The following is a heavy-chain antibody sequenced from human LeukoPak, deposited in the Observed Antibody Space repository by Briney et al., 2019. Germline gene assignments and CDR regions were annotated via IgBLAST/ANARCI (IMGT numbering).Heavy chain of an antibody. CDR2: ICYSGST. J-gene: IGHJ4*02. Sequence: PSETLSLTCTVSGGSISSGGYYWICIRPHPGKGLEWIRNICYSGSTYSNPSLKSRVTISVDTSKNQFFLKVSSVTAADTAVYYCAEYYDSSSAFWYWGQGALVTVAS. V-gene: IGHV4-31*03. D-gene: IGHD3-22*01. CDR3: AEYYDSSSAFWY. CDR1: GGSISSGGYY.